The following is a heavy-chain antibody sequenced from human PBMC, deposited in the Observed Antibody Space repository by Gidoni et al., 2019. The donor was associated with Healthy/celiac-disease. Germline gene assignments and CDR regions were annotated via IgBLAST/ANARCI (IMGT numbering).Heavy chain of an antibody. CDR3: ARGRPRGNYYYYYMDV. Sequence: QVQLVQSGAEVKKPGASVKVSCKASGYTFTSYAMHWVRQAPGQRLEWMGWINAGNGNTKYSQKFQGRVTITRDTSASTAYMELSSLRSEDTAVYYCARGRPRGNYYYYYMDVWGKGTTVTVSS. V-gene: IGHV1-3*01. CDR2: INAGNGNT. J-gene: IGHJ6*03. CDR1: GYTFTSYA. D-gene: IGHD3-10*01.